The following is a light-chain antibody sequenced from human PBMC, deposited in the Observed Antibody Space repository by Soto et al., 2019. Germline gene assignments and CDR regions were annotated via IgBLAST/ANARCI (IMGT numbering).Light chain of an antibody. Sequence: QYALTQPASVSGSPGQSITISCPGTSSDVGSYNLVSCYQQHPGKAPKLMIYEGSKRPAGVSNRFSGSKSGNTASLTISGLQAEVEADYYCCSYAGSSTFVVFVGGTKLTVL. CDR2: EGS. J-gene: IGLJ2*01. CDR1: SSDVGSYNL. V-gene: IGLV2-23*03. CDR3: CSYAGSSTFVV.